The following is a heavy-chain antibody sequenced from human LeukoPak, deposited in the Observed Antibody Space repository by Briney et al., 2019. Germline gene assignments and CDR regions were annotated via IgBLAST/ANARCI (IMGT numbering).Heavy chain of an antibody. CDR1: GFTLSSYA. J-gene: IGHJ4*02. CDR3: ARDRTIFGVVIAYYFDY. D-gene: IGHD3-3*01. V-gene: IGHV3-30-3*01. Sequence: GRSLRLSCAASGFTLSSYAMHWVRPAPGEGVGWVAVISYDGSNKYYADSVKGRFTISRDNSKNTLYLQMNSLRAEGTAVYYCARDRTIFGVVIAYYFDYWGQGTLVTVSS. CDR2: ISYDGSNK.